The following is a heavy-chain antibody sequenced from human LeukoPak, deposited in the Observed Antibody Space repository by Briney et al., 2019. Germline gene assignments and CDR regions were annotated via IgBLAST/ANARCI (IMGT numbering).Heavy chain of an antibody. D-gene: IGHD6-13*01. CDR2: IIPILGIA. J-gene: IGHJ4*02. CDR3: ATGPIAAAGSFDY. Sequence: GASVKVSCKASGGTFSSYAISWVRQAPGQGLEWMGRIIPILGIAIYAQKFQGRVTMTEDTSTDTAYMELSSLRSEDTAVYYCATGPIAAAGSFDYWGQGTLVTVSS. V-gene: IGHV1-69*04. CDR1: GGTFSSYA.